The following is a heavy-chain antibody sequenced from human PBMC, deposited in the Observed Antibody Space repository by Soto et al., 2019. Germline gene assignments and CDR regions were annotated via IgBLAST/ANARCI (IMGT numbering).Heavy chain of an antibody. CDR3: ARSVATPGTNIDF. V-gene: IGHV4-4*09. Sequence: SETLSLTCSVSGGSMNGYYWSWIRQTPGHGLEWLGFIYFSGSTRYNPSLMSRLTISLDKSKRQFSMSLSSVTAADTAVYYCARSVATPGTNIDFWGQGTLVTVSS. CDR2: IYFSGST. D-gene: IGHD6-13*01. J-gene: IGHJ4*02. CDR1: GGSMNGYY.